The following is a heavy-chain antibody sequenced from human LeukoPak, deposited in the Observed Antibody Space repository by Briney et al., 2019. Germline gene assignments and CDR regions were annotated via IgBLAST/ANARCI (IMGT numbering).Heavy chain of an antibody. CDR2: IYYSGST. Sequence: SETLSLTCTVSGGSISRYYWSWIRQPPGKGLEWIGYIYYSGSTNYNPSLKSRVTISVDTSKNQFSLKLSSVTAADTAVYYCARLIAAAGLNWFDPWGQGTLVTVSS. J-gene: IGHJ5*02. V-gene: IGHV4-59*08. D-gene: IGHD6-13*01. CDR1: GGSISRYY. CDR3: ARLIAAAGLNWFDP.